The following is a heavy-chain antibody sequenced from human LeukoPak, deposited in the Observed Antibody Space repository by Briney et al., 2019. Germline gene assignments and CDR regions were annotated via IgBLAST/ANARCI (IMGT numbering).Heavy chain of an antibody. D-gene: IGHD2-8*01. CDR3: ARDATYCTNGVCYTRFAY. V-gene: IGHV3-7*01. CDR1: GFTFTSHW. CDR2: MNLDGSEK. Sequence: PGGSLRLSCAASGFTFTSHWMSWVRQAPGKGLEWVARMNLDGSEKYYVDSVKGRFTISGDNAKTSLYLEMNSLRAEDTAVYYCARDATYCTNGVCYTRFAYWGQGTLVTVSS. J-gene: IGHJ4*02.